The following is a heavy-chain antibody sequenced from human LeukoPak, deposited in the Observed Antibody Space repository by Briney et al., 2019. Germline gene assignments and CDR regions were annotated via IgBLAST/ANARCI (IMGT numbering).Heavy chain of an antibody. J-gene: IGHJ6*03. CDR3: ARDSGSSWSYYYYYMDV. CDR2: INPNSGGT. D-gene: IGHD6-13*01. V-gene: IGHV1-2*02. Sequence: ASVKVSCEASGCSFISYGMSWVRQAPGQGLEWMGWINPNSGGTNYAQKFQGRVTMTRDTSISTAYMELSRLRSDDTAVYYCARDSGSSWSYYYYYMDVWGKGTTVTVSS. CDR1: GCSFISYG.